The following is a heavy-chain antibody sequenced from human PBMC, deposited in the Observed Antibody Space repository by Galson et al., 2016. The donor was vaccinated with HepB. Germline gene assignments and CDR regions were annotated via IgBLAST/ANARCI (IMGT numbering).Heavy chain of an antibody. CDR1: GGSMNSVGYS. V-gene: IGHV4-31*03. D-gene: IGHD4-17*01. CDR2: ILYTGTT. Sequence: TLSLTCTVSGGSMNSVGYSWSWLRQHPGKGLEWIGYILYTGTTHYNPSLKSRLTMSVDTSKNQFSLKLSSVTAADTAVYYCARGPYGDYTGGAFDIWGQGTMVTVSS. J-gene: IGHJ3*02. CDR3: ARGPYGDYTGGAFDI.